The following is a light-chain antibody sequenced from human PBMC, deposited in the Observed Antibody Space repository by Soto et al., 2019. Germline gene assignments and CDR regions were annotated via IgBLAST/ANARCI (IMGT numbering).Light chain of an antibody. V-gene: IGKV1-33*01. J-gene: IGKJ4*01. CDR1: QDISNY. Sequence: DIQMTQSPSSLSASVGDRVTITCQASQDISNYLNWYQQKPGKAPKLLIYDASNLETGVPSRFSGSGSGTDFTLTISSLQPEDVATYYCQKYNSAPPVTFGGGTKVEIK. CDR2: DAS. CDR3: QKYNSAPPVT.